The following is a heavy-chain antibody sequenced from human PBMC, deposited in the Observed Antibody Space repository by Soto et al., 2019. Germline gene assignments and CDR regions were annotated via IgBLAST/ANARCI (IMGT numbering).Heavy chain of an antibody. CDR3: VRLEWFQDAFDI. CDR1: GGSFSGYY. D-gene: IGHD3-3*01. J-gene: IGHJ3*02. V-gene: IGHV4-34*01. Sequence: PSETLSLTCAVYGGSFSGYYWSWIRQPPGKGLEWIGEINHSGSTNYNPSLKSRVTISVDTSKNQFSLKLSSVTAADTAVYYCVRLEWFQDAFDIWGQGTMVTVSS. CDR2: INHSGST.